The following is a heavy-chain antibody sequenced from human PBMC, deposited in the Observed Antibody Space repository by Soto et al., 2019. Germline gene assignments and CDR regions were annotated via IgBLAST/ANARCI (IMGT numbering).Heavy chain of an antibody. CDR3: AREKYFGVVIRYYFDY. J-gene: IGHJ4*02. D-gene: IGHD3-3*01. CDR1: GFSFGSYA. Sequence: PGGSLRLSCAVSGFSFGSYAMSWVRQSPGRGLEWVSIINNSGDTYYADSVKGRFTISRDNSKNMLYVQMNSLRAEDTAVYYCAREKYFGVVIRYYFDYWGQGTLVTVSS. CDR2: INNSGDT. V-gene: IGHV3-23*01.